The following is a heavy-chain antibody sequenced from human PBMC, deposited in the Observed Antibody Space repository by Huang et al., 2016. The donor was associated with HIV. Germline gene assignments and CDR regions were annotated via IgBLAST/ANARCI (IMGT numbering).Heavy chain of an antibody. V-gene: IGHV4-34*01. CDR1: GGSFSDYF. CDR2: VNHRGSA. CDR3: ARPKMTATPSDSSWSYFDF. Sequence: QVRLEQWGPNLLKPSDTLSLKCAVYGGSFSDYFWTWIRQSPVKGLEWSGEVNHRGSAIHNPSLRSRVSMSVDSSKNQFYLNLTSVTAADTAVYFCARPKMTATPSDSSWSYFDFWGRGTPVTVSS. D-gene: IGHD3-10*01. J-gene: IGHJ4*02.